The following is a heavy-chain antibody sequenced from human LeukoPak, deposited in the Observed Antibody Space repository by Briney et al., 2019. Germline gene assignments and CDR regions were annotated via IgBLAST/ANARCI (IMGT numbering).Heavy chain of an antibody. D-gene: IGHD3-10*01. CDR1: GFTLRNYW. CDR3: ARGGHRQKEF. Sequence: HPGGSLRLSCEASGFTLRNYWMTWVRQTPGKGLEWVAIIKPDGSDRYYLDFVKGRFTISRDNAKNSLYLQMSSLRVEDTAVYYCARGGHRQKEFWGQGTLVTVSS. J-gene: IGHJ4*02. CDR2: IKPDGSDR. V-gene: IGHV3-7*01.